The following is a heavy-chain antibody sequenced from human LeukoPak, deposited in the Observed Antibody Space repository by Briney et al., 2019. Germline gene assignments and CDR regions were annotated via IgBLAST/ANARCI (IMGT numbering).Heavy chain of an antibody. CDR2: ISTSGSTT. CDR3: ARDMRGSCSGDTCYTGIFDC. J-gene: IGHJ4*02. Sequence: PGGSLRLSCAASGFTLSHYSMNWVRQAPGKGLEWVSYISTSGSTTYYADSVKGRFTISRDNAKNSLYLEMNSLRDEDTAVYYCARDMRGSCSGDTCYTGIFDCWGQGTLVTVSS. CDR1: GFTLSHYS. V-gene: IGHV3-48*02. D-gene: IGHD2-15*01.